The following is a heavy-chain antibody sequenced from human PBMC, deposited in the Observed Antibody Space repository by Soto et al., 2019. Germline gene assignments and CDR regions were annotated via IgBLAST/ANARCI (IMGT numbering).Heavy chain of an antibody. V-gene: IGHV4-34*01. CDR2: INQSGST. D-gene: IGHD3-22*01. Sequence: QVQLQQWGAGLLTPSETLSLTCALYGDSFSGSYWTWIRRPPGKGLEWIGEINQSGSTNYNPSLKSRVTMSVDTSKNQFSLKLSSVTAADTAMYYCVATPPTDSGGPDEYWGQGTLVTVSS. CDR1: GDSFSGSY. J-gene: IGHJ4*02. CDR3: VATPPTDSGGPDEY.